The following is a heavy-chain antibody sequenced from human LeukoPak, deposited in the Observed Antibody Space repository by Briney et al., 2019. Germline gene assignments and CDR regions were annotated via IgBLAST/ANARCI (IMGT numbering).Heavy chain of an antibody. J-gene: IGHJ4*02. Sequence: SETLSLTCTVSGGSISSYYWSWIRQPPGKGLEWIGYIHYSGSTNYNPSLKSRVTISVDTSKNQFSLKLSSVTAADTAVYYCARDGDWGGFDYWGQGTLVTVCS. CDR1: GGSISSYY. CDR3: ARDGDWGGFDY. D-gene: IGHD7-27*01. V-gene: IGHV4-59*01. CDR2: IHYSGST.